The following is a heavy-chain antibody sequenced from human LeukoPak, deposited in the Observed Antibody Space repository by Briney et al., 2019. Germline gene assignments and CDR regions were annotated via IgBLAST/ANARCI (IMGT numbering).Heavy chain of an antibody. D-gene: IGHD2-15*01. Sequence: GGSLRLSCAASGFTFTSYAMHLVRQAPGKGLDWVAIIRYDGSTTYSTDSVKGRFTISRDNSKNTVYLQMNSLGAEDTAVYYGAKVLEVLGVGGCFSGSMTVWGKGTTVTVSS. V-gene: IGHV3-30*02. CDR1: GFTFTSYA. CDR3: AKVLEVLGVGGCFSGSMTV. CDR2: IRYDGSTT. J-gene: IGHJ6*04.